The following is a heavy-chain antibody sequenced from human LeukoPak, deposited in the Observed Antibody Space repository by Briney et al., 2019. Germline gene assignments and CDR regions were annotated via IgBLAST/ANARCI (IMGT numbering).Heavy chain of an antibody. J-gene: IGHJ4*02. Sequence: ASVKVSCKASGYTFTVYYKHWGRQAPGQGLEWMGWINPNSGGTNYAQKFQGRVTMTRDTSISTAYMELSRLRSDDTAGYYCARDFRKAAMVRRPFAFWGQGTLVTVSS. V-gene: IGHV1-2*02. D-gene: IGHD5-18*01. CDR2: INPNSGGT. CDR3: ARDFRKAAMVRRPFAF. CDR1: GYTFTVYY.